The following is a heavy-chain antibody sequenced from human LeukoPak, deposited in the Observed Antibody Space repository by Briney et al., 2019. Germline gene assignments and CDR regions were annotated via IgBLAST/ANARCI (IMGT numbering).Heavy chain of an antibody. D-gene: IGHD1-26*01. J-gene: IGHJ4*02. CDR3: ARRSGSYWDFDY. Sequence: PSETLSLTCTVSGGSISSYYWSWIRQPPGKGLEWIGYIYYSGSTNYNPSLKSRVTISVDTSKNQFSLKLSSVTAADTAVYYCARRSGSYWDFDYWGQGTLVTASS. CDR1: GGSISSYY. CDR2: IYYSGST. V-gene: IGHV4-59*01.